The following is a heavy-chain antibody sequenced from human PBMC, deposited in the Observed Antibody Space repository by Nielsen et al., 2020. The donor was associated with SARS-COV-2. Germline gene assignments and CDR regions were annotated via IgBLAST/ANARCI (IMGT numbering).Heavy chain of an antibody. V-gene: IGHV3-9*01. CDR2: ISWNSGSI. CDR3: AKDDWSNAFDI. J-gene: IGHJ3*02. D-gene: IGHD3-9*01. Sequence: GGSLRLSCAASGFTFDDYAMHWVRQAPGKGLEWVSGISWNSGSIGYADSVKGRFTISRDNSKNTLYLQMNSLRAEDTAVYYCAKDDWSNAFDIWGQGTMVTVSS. CDR1: GFTFDDYA.